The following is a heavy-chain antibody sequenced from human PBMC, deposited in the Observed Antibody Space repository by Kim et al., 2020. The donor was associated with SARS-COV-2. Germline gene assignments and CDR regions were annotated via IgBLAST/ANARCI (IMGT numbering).Heavy chain of an antibody. CDR1: GSTFSSYS. Sequence: GGSLRLSCAASGSTFSSYSMNWVRQAPGKGLEWVSSISSSSSHIYYADSVMGRFTISRDNAKNSLYLQMNSLRAEDTAVYYCARDQEQGYPAYFQHWGQGTLVTVSS. CDR2: ISSSSSHI. J-gene: IGHJ1*01. D-gene: IGHD6-13*01. CDR3: ARDQEQGYPAYFQH. V-gene: IGHV3-21*01.